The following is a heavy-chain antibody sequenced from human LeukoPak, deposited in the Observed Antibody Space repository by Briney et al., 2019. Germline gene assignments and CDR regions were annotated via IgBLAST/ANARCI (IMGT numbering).Heavy chain of an antibody. J-gene: IGHJ5*02. Sequence: PGGSLRLSCAASGFTFSSYGMHWVRQAPGKGLEWVAVIWYDGSNKYYADSVKGRFTISRDNSKNTLYLQMNSLRAEDTAVYYCARDGIAVAGTGWFDPRGQGTLVTVSS. V-gene: IGHV3-33*01. CDR1: GFTFSSYG. CDR2: IWYDGSNK. D-gene: IGHD6-19*01. CDR3: ARDGIAVAGTGWFDP.